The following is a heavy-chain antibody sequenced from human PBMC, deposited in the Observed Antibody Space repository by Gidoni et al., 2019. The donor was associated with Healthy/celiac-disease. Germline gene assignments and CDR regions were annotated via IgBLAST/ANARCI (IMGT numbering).Heavy chain of an antibody. CDR1: GFTFSSYG. CDR3: ARDGRDGYNSNFDY. J-gene: IGHJ4*02. Sequence: QVQLVESGGGVVQPGRSLRLSCAASGFTFSSYGMHWVRQAPGKGLEWVAVIWYDGSNKYYADSVKGRFTISRDNSKNTLYLQMNSLRAEDTAVYYCARDGRDGYNSNFDYWGQGTLVTVSS. V-gene: IGHV3-33*01. CDR2: IWYDGSNK. D-gene: IGHD5-12*01.